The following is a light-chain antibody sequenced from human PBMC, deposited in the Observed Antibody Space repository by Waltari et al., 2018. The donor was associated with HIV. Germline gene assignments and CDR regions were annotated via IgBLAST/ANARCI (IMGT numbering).Light chain of an antibody. Sequence: SYDLTQPPSVSVSPGQTARITRPGDALSKRYVYWYQQKPGQAPVMVIYRDNERPSGIPERFSGSSSETTVTLSISGVQAEDEADYYCQVADSSGTYVFGTGTKVTVL. J-gene: IGLJ1*01. CDR1: ALSKRY. CDR2: RDN. V-gene: IGLV3-25*03. CDR3: QVADSSGTYV.